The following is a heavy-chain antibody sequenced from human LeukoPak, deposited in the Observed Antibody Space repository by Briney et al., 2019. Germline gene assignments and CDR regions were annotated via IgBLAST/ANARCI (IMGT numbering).Heavy chain of an antibody. Sequence: GASVKVSCKASGYSFIDYHIHWVRQAPGQGLECMGWISPRSGATKYYIERFQGRFTMTRDTSISTAYMELSGLRSDDTAVYYCASRDCSSTSCYPYYYYYYMDVWGQGTLVTVSS. V-gene: IGHV1-2*02. J-gene: IGHJ6*03. CDR3: ASRDCSSTSCYPYYYYYYMDV. CDR1: GYSFIDYH. CDR2: ISPRSGAT. D-gene: IGHD2-2*01.